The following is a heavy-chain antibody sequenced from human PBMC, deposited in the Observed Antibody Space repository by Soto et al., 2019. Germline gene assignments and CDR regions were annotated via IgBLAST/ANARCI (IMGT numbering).Heavy chain of an antibody. V-gene: IGHV3-21*01. Sequence: PVGSLRLSCAASGFTFSSYSMNWVRQAPGKGLEWVSSISSSSSYIYYADSVKGRFTISRDNAKNSLYLQMNSLRAEDTAVYYCARGPERLYYYDSSGYYHWFDPWGQGTLVTVSS. J-gene: IGHJ5*02. CDR2: ISSSSSYI. CDR1: GFTFSSYS. D-gene: IGHD3-22*01. CDR3: ARGPERLYYYDSSGYYHWFDP.